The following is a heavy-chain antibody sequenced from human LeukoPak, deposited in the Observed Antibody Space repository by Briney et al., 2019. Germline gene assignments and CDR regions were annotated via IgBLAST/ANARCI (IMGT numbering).Heavy chain of an antibody. J-gene: IGHJ5*02. D-gene: IGHD3-10*01. CDR1: GFTFSSYG. V-gene: IGHV3-30*18. CDR3: AKAIVPFVVVRGVMSP. Sequence: GRSLRLSFAASGFTFSSYGMHWVRQAPGKGLEWVAVISYDGSNKYYADSVKGRFTISRDNSKNTLYLQMNSLRAEDTAVYYCAKAIVPFVVVRGVMSPWGQGTLVTVSS. CDR2: ISYDGSNK.